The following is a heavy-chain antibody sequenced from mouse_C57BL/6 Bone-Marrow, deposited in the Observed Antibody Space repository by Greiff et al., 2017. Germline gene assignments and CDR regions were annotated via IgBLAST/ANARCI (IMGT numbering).Heavy chain of an antibody. Sequence: QVQLQQPGAELVMPGASVKLSCKASGYTFTSYWMHWVKQRPGQGLEWIGEIDPSDSYTNYNQKVKGKSTLTVDKSTSTAYMQLSSLTSEDSAVYYCAREEGLLRPFDYWGQGTTLTVSS. CDR1: GYTFTSYW. CDR3: AREEGLLRPFDY. V-gene: IGHV1-69*01. D-gene: IGHD1-1*01. J-gene: IGHJ2*01. CDR2: IDPSDSYT.